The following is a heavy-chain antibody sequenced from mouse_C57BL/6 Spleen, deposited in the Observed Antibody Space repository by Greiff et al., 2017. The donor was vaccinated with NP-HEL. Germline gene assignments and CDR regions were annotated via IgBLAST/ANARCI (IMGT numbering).Heavy chain of an antibody. CDR1: GYTFTDYN. CDR3: ARWKGYDPFAY. J-gene: IGHJ3*01. Sequence: VQLQQSGPELVKPGASVKMSCKASGYTFTDYNMHWVKQSHGKSLEWIGYINPNNGGTSYNQKFKGKATFTVNKSSSTAYMELRSLTSEVSAVYYCARWKGYDPFAYWGQGTLVTVSA. D-gene: IGHD2-3*01. CDR2: INPNNGGT. V-gene: IGHV1-22*01.